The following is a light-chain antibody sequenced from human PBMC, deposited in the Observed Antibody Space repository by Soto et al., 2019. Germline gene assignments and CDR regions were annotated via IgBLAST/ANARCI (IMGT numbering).Light chain of an antibody. Sequence: DIQMTQSPSSLSASVGDRVTITCRASQGISNYLAWYQQKPRKVPNLLIYAASTLQSGVPSRFSGSGSGTDFTLTISSLQPEDFAVYCCQQFDGSLWTFGPGTKVDIK. CDR2: AAS. CDR3: QQFDGSLWT. J-gene: IGKJ1*01. V-gene: IGKV1-27*01. CDR1: QGISNY.